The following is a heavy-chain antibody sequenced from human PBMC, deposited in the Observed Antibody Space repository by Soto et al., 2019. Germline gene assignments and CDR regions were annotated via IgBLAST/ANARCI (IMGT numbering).Heavy chain of an antibody. CDR3: ARAKMSFGVVLREDFDY. V-gene: IGHV1-18*01. Sequence: ASLKVSCKASGYTFTSYGISWVRQAPGQGLEWMGWISAYNGNTNYAQKLQGRVTMTTDTSTSTAYMELRSLRSDDTAVYYCARAKMSFGVVLREDFDYWGQGTLVTVSS. J-gene: IGHJ4*02. CDR2: ISAYNGNT. D-gene: IGHD3-3*01. CDR1: GYTFTSYG.